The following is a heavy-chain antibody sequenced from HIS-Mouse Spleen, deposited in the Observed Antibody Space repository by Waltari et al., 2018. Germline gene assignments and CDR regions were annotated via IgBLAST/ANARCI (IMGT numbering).Heavy chain of an antibody. CDR3: ARQRRVGYFDY. J-gene: IGHJ4*02. CDR2: IYYSGGT. V-gene: IGHV4-59*08. Sequence: QVQLQESGPGLVKPSETLSLTCTVSGGSISSYYWSWIRQPPGKGLEWIGYIYYSGGTNYNPSLKSRVTISVDTSKNQFSLKLSSVTAADTAVYYCARQRRVGYFDYWGQGTLVTVSS. CDR1: GGSISSYY.